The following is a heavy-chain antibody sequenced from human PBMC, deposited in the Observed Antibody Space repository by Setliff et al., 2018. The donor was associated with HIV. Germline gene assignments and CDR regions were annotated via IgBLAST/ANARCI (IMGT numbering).Heavy chain of an antibody. CDR1: GGTFSTSV. Sequence: GASVKVSCKASGGTFSTSVISWMRQAPGQGLEWMGGIIPFFGSANYAQKFQGRLTITADASSSTAYMDLSSLTSEDTAVYYCARRHFYDSSGQVWAFDIWGQGTMVTVSS. D-gene: IGHD3-22*01. J-gene: IGHJ3*02. V-gene: IGHV1-69*13. CDR3: ARRHFYDSSGQVWAFDI. CDR2: IIPFFGSA.